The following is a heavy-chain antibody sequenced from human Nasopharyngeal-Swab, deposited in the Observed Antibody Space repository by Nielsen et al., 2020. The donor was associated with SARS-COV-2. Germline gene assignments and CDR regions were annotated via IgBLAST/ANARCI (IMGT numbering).Heavy chain of an antibody. CDR2: ISYDGSNK. Sequence: SCASSGFTFSSYGMHWVRQAPGTGLEWVAVISYDGSNKYYADSVKGRFTISRDNSKNTLYLQMNSLRAEDTAVYYCAKDRIVVVTVWYYFDYWGQGTLVTVSS. V-gene: IGHV3-30*18. J-gene: IGHJ4*02. CDR3: AKDRIVVVTVWYYFDY. D-gene: IGHD2-21*02. CDR1: GFTFSSYG.